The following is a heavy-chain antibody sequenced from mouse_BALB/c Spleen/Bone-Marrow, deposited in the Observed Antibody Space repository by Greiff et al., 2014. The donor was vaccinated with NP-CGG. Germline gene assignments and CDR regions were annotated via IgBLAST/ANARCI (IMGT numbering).Heavy chain of an antibody. D-gene: IGHD2-3*01. CDR3: AHDAPFTY. V-gene: IGHV14-3*02. CDR2: IDPASGST. J-gene: IGHJ3*01. CDR1: GFNIKDTF. Sequence: VQLQQSGADLVKPGASVKLSCTPSGFNIKDTFMHWVKQRPEQGLEWIGRIDPASGSTKYDPKFQGKATITADTSSNKVSLQLSGLTSEDTAVYYCAHDAPFTYWGQGTLVTVSA.